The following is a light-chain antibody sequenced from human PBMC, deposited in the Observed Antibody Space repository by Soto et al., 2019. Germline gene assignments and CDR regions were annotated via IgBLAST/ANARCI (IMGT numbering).Light chain of an antibody. CDR3: QQSNTLVT. Sequence: DIQMTQSPSSVSASVGDRVTITCRASQDVSFWLAWYQQKPGQAPKLLVYTATTLHIGVPSRFSASGSGTHFTLTINGLQPEDFATYYCQQSNTLVTFGGGTRV. J-gene: IGKJ4*01. V-gene: IGKV1D-12*01. CDR1: QDVSFW. CDR2: TAT.